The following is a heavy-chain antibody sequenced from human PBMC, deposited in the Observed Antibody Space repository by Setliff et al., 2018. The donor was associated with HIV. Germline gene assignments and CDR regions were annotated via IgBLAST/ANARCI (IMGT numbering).Heavy chain of an antibody. Sequence: SETLSLTCTVSGGFSSIGSFYWGWIRQPPGKGLEWIGYIFYSGRSFSNPSLKSRVTISLDTSKNHFSLKLSSVTAADTAVYYCARGYGNYYYYYMDVWGKGTTVTVSS. D-gene: IGHD4-17*01. J-gene: IGHJ6*03. CDR3: ARGYGNYYYYYMDV. V-gene: IGHV4-61*03. CDR1: GGFSSIGSFY. CDR2: IFYSGRS.